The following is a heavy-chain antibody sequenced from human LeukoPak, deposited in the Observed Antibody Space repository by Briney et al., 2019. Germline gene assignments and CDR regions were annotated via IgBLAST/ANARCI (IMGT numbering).Heavy chain of an antibody. CDR1: GYTLTELS. D-gene: IGHD3-10*01. CDR2: FDPEDGET. V-gene: IGHV1-24*01. CDR3: ATTRTEDMVRGVDYFDY. Sequence: ASVKVSCKVSGYTLTELSMHWVRQAPGKGLEWMGGFDPEDGETIYAQKFQGRVTMTEDTSTDTAYMELSSLRSEDTAVYYCATTRTEDMVRGVDYFDYWGQGTLVTVST. J-gene: IGHJ4*02.